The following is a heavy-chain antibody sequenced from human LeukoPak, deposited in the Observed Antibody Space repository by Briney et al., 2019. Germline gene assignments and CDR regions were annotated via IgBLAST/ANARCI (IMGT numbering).Heavy chain of an antibody. D-gene: IGHD5-18*01. CDR2: IYYSGST. J-gene: IGHJ5*02. CDR1: GGSINTYF. Sequence: SETLSLTCTVSGGSINTYFWSWIRQPPGKGLEWIGYIYYSGSTNYNPSLKSRVTISVDTSKNQFSLKLSSVTAADTAVYYCARHGRSYSWYNWFDPWGQGTLVTVSS. V-gene: IGHV4-59*08. CDR3: ARHGRSYSWYNWFDP.